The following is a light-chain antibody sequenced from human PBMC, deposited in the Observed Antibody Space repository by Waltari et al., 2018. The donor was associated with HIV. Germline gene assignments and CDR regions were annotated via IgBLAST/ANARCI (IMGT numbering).Light chain of an antibody. CDR1: QSLTYASNNKNY. J-gene: IGKJ1*01. CDR2: WAS. Sequence: DIVMTQSPDSLAVSLGERATINCKSSQSLTYASNNKNYLTWYQQKPGQPPKLLIYWASTRESRVPDRFSGSGSGTDFTLTINGLQAEDVAVYYCQQYYGTPWAFGQGTKVEIK. CDR3: QQYYGTPWA. V-gene: IGKV4-1*01.